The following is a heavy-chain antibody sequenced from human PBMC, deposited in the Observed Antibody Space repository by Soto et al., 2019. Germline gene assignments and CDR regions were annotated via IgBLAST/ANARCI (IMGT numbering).Heavy chain of an antibody. V-gene: IGHV4-30-2*01. CDR3: ASQGY. CDR2: IYHSGST. J-gene: IGHJ4*02. Sequence: QLQLQESGSGLVKPSQTLSLTCAVSGGSISSGGYSWSWIRQPPGKGLEWIGYIYHSGSTSYNPSLTGRVTTSVDRSTNPFSPKLSSVTAADTAVYYCASQGYWGQGTLVPVSS. CDR1: GGSISSGGYS.